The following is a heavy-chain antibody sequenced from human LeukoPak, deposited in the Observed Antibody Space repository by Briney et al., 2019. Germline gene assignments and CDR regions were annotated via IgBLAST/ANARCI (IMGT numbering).Heavy chain of an antibody. V-gene: IGHV3-53*05. D-gene: IGHD6-13*01. CDR1: GFTVSSNY. CDR3: ARGGAAGIYGMDV. Sequence: GGSLRLSCAASGFTVSSNYMSWVRQAPGKGLEWVSVIYSGGSTYYADSVKGRFTISRDNSKNTLYLQVDSLRPEDTAVYYCARGGAAGIYGMDVWGQGAIMTVTS. J-gene: IGHJ6*02. CDR2: IYSGGST.